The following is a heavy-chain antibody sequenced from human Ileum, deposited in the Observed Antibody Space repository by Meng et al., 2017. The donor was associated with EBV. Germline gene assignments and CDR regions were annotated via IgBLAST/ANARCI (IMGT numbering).Heavy chain of an antibody. CDR2: IYHSGST. CDR3: ARQYWSSGGRDSGYK. CDR1: GGSISSSNW. Sequence: QVQLQESGPGLVTPSGTLSLTCAGSGGSISSSNWWSWVRQPPGKGLEWIGEIYHSGSTDYSPSLKSRVSMALDTSKNHFSLRLSSVTAADTAVYYCARQYWSSGGRDSGYKWGPGILVTVSS. J-gene: IGHJ4*02. V-gene: IGHV4-4*02. D-gene: IGHD5-12*01.